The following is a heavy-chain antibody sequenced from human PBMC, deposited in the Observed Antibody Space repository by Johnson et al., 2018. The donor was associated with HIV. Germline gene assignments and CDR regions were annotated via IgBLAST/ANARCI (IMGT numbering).Heavy chain of an antibody. Sequence: QVQLVESGGGVVQPGRSLRLSCAASGFTFSSYPMHWVRQAPGKGLEWVSGFYSGGNTYYADSVKGRFTISRDNSKNTLFLQMNSLRAEDTAVYYCTVHSGERTDHDAFDIWGQGTMVTVSS. D-gene: IGHD1-26*01. CDR3: TVHSGERTDHDAFDI. CDR2: FYSGGNT. V-gene: IGHV3-NL1*01. CDR1: GFTFSSYP. J-gene: IGHJ3*02.